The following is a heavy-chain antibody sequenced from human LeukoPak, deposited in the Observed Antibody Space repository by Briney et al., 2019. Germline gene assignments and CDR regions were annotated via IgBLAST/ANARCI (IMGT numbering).Heavy chain of an antibody. J-gene: IGHJ4*02. CDR3: AREERDPFTIDY. V-gene: IGHV4-59*01. Sequence: PSETLSLTCTVSGGSISSYYWSWIRQPPGKGLEWIGHIYYSGSTNYNPSLKSRVTISVDTSKNQFSLKLSSVTAADTAVYYCAREERDPFTIDYWGQGTLVTVSS. CDR2: IYYSGST. CDR1: GGSISSYY.